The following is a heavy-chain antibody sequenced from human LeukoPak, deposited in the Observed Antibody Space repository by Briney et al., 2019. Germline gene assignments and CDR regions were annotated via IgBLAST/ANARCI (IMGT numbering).Heavy chain of an antibody. D-gene: IGHD6-13*01. Sequence: ASVRVSCKASGYTFTGYYMHWARHAPGQGLEWMGWINPNSGGTNYAQKFQGRVTMTRDTSISTAYMELSRLRSDDTAVYYCARVSPYSSSWYWEDYWGQGTLVTVSS. CDR2: INPNSGGT. CDR3: ARVSPYSSSWYWEDY. V-gene: IGHV1-2*02. CDR1: GYTFTGYY. J-gene: IGHJ4*02.